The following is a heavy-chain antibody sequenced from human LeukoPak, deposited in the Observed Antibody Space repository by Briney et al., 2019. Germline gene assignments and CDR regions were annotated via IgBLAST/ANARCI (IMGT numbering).Heavy chain of an antibody. CDR1: GFTFSGCY. Sequence: PGGSLRLSCAASGFTFSGCYISWIRQAPGKGLEWVSYISGNSPYTNYADSVKGRFTISRDNAKNSLYLQMNSLRAEDTAVYYCARVGDTAVVHFDYWGRGTLVTVSS. CDR2: ISGNSPYT. D-gene: IGHD5-18*01. J-gene: IGHJ4*02. V-gene: IGHV3-11*03. CDR3: ARVGDTAVVHFDY.